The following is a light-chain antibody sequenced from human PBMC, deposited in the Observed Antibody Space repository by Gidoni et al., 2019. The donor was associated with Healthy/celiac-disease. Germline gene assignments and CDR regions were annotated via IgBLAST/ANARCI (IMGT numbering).Light chain of an antibody. Sequence: DVVMTQTPLSLLVTPGEPASISCRSSQRLLDSDDGNTYLDWYLQKPGQSPQLLIYTISYRATGIPDRFSGSGSGTEFTLKISRVEAEDVGVYYCMQRIEFPLTFGQGTRLEIK. CDR2: TIS. CDR3: MQRIEFPLT. CDR1: QRLLDSDDGNTY. V-gene: IGKV2-40*01. J-gene: IGKJ5*01.